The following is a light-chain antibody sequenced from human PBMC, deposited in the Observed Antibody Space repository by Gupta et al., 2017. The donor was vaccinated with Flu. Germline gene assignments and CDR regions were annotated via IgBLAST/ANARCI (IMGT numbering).Light chain of an antibody. V-gene: IGKV3-11*01. Sequence: EIVLTQSPATLPVSPGERATLSCRASQNVLNFLAWYQQRPGQSPRVVIYDASKRATGVPARFSASGSGTNFNLTISSLEPEDFGVYYCQYRSNWPPEITFGPGTRVSLK. CDR3: QYRSNWPPEIT. CDR2: DAS. CDR1: QNVLNF. J-gene: IGKJ3*01.